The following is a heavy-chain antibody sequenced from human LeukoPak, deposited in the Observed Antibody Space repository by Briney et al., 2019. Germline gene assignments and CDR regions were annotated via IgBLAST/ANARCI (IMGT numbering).Heavy chain of an antibody. CDR1: GFTFSSYA. J-gene: IGHJ4*02. Sequence: PGGSLRLSCAASGFTFSSYAMHWVRQAPGKGLEWVAVISYDGSNKYYADSVKGRFTISRDNSKNTLYLQMNSLRAEDTAVYYCARGLPEGGHFDYWGQGTLVTVSS. CDR3: ARGLPEGGHFDY. D-gene: IGHD3-16*01. V-gene: IGHV3-30*01. CDR2: ISYDGSNK.